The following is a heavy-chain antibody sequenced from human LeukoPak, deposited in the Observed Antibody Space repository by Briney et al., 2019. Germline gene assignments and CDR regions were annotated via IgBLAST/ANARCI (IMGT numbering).Heavy chain of an antibody. CDR3: AREFTHRDY. CDR2: ISGSDGTI. J-gene: IGHJ4*02. Sequence: GGSLRLSCVASGFTFRDYYMSWIRQAPGKGLEWVSYISGSDGTIKYADSVKGRFTISRDNTKNSLYLQMNSLRVEDTAVYYCAREFTHRDYWGQGTLVTVSS. CDR1: GFTFRDYY. V-gene: IGHV3-11*01.